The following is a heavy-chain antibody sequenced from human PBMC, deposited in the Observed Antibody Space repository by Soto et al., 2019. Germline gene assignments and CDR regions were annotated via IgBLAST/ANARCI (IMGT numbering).Heavy chain of an antibody. D-gene: IGHD2-15*01. CDR2: INHSGST. CDR3: ARDLVAEAATTPNWFDP. J-gene: IGHJ5*02. Sequence: PSETLSLTCAVYGGSFSGYYWSWIRQPPGKGLEWIGEINHSGSTNYNPSLKSRATISVDTSKNQFSLKLTSVTAADTAVYYCARDLVAEAATTPNWFDPWGQGTLVTVS. CDR1: GGSFSGYY. V-gene: IGHV4-34*01.